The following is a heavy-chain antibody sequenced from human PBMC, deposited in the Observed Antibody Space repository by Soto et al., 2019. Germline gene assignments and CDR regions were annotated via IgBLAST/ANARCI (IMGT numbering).Heavy chain of an antibody. J-gene: IGHJ1*01. D-gene: IGHD4-17*01. V-gene: IGHV3-21*01. CDR1: GFTFNTYS. CDR3: ARDMTTLSTAYFQH. Sequence: EVQLVESGGGLVKPGGSLRLSCAASGFTFNTYSMNWVRQAPGKGLEWVSSISSSSSYIYYADSVKGRFTISRDNAKNSLYLQMNSLRAEDMAMYYCARDMTTLSTAYFQHWGQGTLVTVSS. CDR2: ISSSSSYI.